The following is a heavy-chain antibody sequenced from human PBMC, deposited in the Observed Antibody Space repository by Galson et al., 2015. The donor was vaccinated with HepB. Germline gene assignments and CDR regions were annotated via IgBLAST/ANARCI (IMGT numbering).Heavy chain of an antibody. CDR1: GFTFSSYG. J-gene: IGHJ6*03. CDR2: ISYDGSNK. CDR3: AKDHGGYYYYYMDV. V-gene: IGHV3-30*18. D-gene: IGHD3-10*01. Sequence: SLRLSCAASGFTFSSYGMHWVRQAPGKGLEWVAVISYDGSNKYYADSVKGRFTISRDNSKNTLYLQMNSLRAEDTAVYYCAKDHGGYYYYYMDVWGKGTTVTVSS.